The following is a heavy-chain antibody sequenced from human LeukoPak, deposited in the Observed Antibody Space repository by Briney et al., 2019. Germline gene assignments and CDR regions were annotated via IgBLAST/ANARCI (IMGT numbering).Heavy chain of an antibody. J-gene: IGHJ6*02. CDR1: GFTFSSYA. D-gene: IGHD2-2*01. Sequence: GSLRLSCAASGFTFSSYAIGRVRQAPGKGLGGVSAFWGSGGSTYYADSVKGRFTISRDNSKNTLYLQMNSLRAEDTAVYYCAKSIVVAMGYYYGMDVWGQGTTVTVSS. CDR2: FWGSGGST. CDR3: AKSIVVAMGYYYGMDV. V-gene: IGHV3-23*01.